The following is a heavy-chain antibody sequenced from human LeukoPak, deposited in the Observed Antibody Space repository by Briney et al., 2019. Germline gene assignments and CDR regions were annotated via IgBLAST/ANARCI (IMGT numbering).Heavy chain of an antibody. CDR1: GSTFSGYW. V-gene: IGHV3-7*01. CDR2: IKQDGSDK. J-gene: IGHJ4*02. D-gene: IGHD3-10*01. Sequence: GGSLRLSCVASGSTFSGYWMSWVRQAPGKGLEWVANIKQDGSDKYCVDSVKGRFTISRDNAEKSLYLQMNSLRAEDTAVYYCARERFGSGSPRIDYWGQGTLVTVSS. CDR3: ARERFGSGSPRIDY.